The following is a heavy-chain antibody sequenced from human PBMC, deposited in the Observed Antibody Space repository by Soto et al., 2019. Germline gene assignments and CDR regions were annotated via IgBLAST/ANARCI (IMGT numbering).Heavy chain of an antibody. V-gene: IGHV4-31*03. CDR2: IYYSGNT. J-gene: IGHJ4*02. CDR3: ARMGTSMASCSDGSCRYYDY. Sequence: SETLSLTCTVSGGSISSGGYFWSWIRQYPGRGLEWIGYIYYSGNTYYNPSLKSRLTISVDTSKNQFSLKLSSVTAADTAVYYCARMGTSMASCSDGSCRYYDYWGQGTQVTVSS. CDR1: GGSISSGGYF. D-gene: IGHD2-15*01.